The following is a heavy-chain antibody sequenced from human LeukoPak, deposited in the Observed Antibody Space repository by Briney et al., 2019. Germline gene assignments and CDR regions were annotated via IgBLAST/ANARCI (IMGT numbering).Heavy chain of an antibody. J-gene: IGHJ5*02. CDR2: ISGSGGST. D-gene: IGHD3-10*01. V-gene: IGHV3-23*01. Sequence: GGSLRLSCADSGFTFSSYAMSWVRQAPGKGLEWVSAISGSGGSTYYADSVEGRFTISRDNSKNTLYLQMNSLRAEGTAVYYCAKDRPVLLWFGELKDWFDPWGQGTLVTVSS. CDR1: GFTFSSYA. CDR3: AKDRPVLLWFGELKDWFDP.